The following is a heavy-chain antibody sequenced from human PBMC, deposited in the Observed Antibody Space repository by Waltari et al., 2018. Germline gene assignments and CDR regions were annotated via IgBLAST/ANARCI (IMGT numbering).Heavy chain of an antibody. V-gene: IGHV3-21*03. Sequence: EVQLVESGGGLVKPGGSLRLSCAASGFTISSFGMSWVRQAPGKGLEWVSSTTNRNTYIYYADSVKGRFTVSIDNAKNSLYLQMNSLRADDTAVYFCARALTTPNDYWGQGTLVTVSS. J-gene: IGHJ4*02. CDR3: ARALTTPNDY. CDR1: GFTISSFG. D-gene: IGHD4-17*01. CDR2: TTNRNTYI.